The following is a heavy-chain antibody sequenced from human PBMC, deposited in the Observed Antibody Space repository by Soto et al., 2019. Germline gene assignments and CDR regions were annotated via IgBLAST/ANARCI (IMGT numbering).Heavy chain of an antibody. CDR3: AGGPPRGPAPVDY. V-gene: IGHV4-34*01. CDR2: INHSGNT. Sequence: QVQLHQWGAGLLKPSETLSLSCAVYGGSFSGYYWSWIRQPPGKGLEWIGEINHSGNTNYNPSLKSRVTITVRPAKDQVSLKAGPCDRADPAFFFLAGGPPRGPAPVDYLGQGTLVTVSS. J-gene: IGHJ4*02. CDR1: GGSFSGYY. D-gene: IGHD3-16*01.